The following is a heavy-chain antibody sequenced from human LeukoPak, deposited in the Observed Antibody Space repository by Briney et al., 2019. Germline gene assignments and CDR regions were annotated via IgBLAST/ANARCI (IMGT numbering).Heavy chain of an antibody. V-gene: IGHV1-18*01. D-gene: IGHD2-2*01. J-gene: IGHJ5*02. CDR2: ISGYNGNT. CDR3: ARDVGDIVTIPAAITVP. Sequence: GASVKVSCKGSGYSFRSYGINWVRQAPGQGLEWMGWISGYNGNTNYAQVVQGRVTMTTDTSTSTAYMELRSLRSDDTAMYYCARDVGDIVTIPAAITVPWGQGTLVTVSS. CDR1: GYSFRSYG.